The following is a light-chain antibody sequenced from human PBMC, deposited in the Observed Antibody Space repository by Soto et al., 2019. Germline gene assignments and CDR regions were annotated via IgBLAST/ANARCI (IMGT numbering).Light chain of an antibody. V-gene: IGLV2-14*03. CDR1: SSDIGAYNF. CDR3: TSWATSTTMI. CDR2: DVN. J-gene: IGLJ2*01. Sequence: QSALTQPASVSGSPGQSITISCTGTSSDIGAYNFVSWYQQHPGKAPKLMLYDVNIRPSRVSNRFSGSKSGNTASLTISGLQAEDEADYYCTSWATSTTMIFGGVTQLTVL.